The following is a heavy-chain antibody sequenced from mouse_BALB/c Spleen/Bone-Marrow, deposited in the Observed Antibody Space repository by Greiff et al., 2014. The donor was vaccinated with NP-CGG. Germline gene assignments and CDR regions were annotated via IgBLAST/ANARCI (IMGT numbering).Heavy chain of an antibody. D-gene: IGHD4-1*01. CDR2: IDPSDSET. V-gene: IGHV1-69*02. CDR1: GYTFTSYW. J-gene: IGHJ2*01. Sequence: VQLQQSGAELVKPGAPVKLSCKASGYTFTSYWMNWVKQRPGRGLEWIGRIDPSDSETHYNQKFKDKATLTVDKSSSTAYIQLSSLTSEDSAVYYCARNWVYFDHWGQGTTLTVSS. CDR3: ARNWVYFDH.